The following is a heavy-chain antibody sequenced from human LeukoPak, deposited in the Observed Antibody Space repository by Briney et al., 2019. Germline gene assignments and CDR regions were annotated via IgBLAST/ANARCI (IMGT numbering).Heavy chain of an antibody. V-gene: IGHV4-59*01. CDR1: RVSISTYY. CDR3: AREGHYYASGSGAFDI. J-gene: IGHJ3*02. CDR2: IYYTGTT. D-gene: IGHD3-10*01. Sequence: SETLSLTCTVSRVSISTYYWNWIRQPPGKGLEWIGNIYYTGTTDYNPSLKSRVTMSVDTSKTQFSLKLSSVTTADTAVYYCAREGHYYASGSGAFDIWGQGTMITVSS.